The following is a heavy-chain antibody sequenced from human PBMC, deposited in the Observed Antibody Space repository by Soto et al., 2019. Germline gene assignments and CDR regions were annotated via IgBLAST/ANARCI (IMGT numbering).Heavy chain of an antibody. D-gene: IGHD3-3*01. J-gene: IGHJ6*02. V-gene: IGHV3-48*02. Sequence: GGSLRLSSAVSGFSLTSCSMTGVRQVPGPGREWVSYIRPRGAPIPYADSVRGRFTISRDHATNSLYLQMNSLRDEDTAVYYCPRDGLPKNVLIPVEGMDVWGQGTTVTVSS. CDR2: IRPRGAPI. CDR1: GFSLTSCS. CDR3: PRDGLPKNVLIPVEGMDV.